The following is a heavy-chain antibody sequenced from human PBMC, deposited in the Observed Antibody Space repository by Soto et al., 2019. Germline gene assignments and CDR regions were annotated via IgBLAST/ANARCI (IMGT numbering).Heavy chain of an antibody. CDR1: GFTFSSCS. CDR3: SGCSGGACHKNYGMDV. D-gene: IGHD2-15*01. Sequence: EVHLVESGGGLVKPGGSLRLSCAVSGFTFSSCSLNWGRQASGKGLGWVSSISPSSGHVYYADSVKGRFTISRDNAKNSLFLQMNSLRGEDTAVYYCSGCSGGACHKNYGMDVWGQGTTVTVSS. J-gene: IGHJ6*02. CDR2: ISPSSGHV. V-gene: IGHV3-21*06.